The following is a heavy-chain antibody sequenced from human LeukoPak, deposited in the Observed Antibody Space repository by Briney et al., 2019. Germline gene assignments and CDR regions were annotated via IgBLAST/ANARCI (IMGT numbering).Heavy chain of an antibody. CDR1: GFAFRSHD. Sequence: GGSLRLSCAASGFAFRSHDMSWVRQAPGKGLEWVSGISASGGSTFYADSVKGRFTISRDNSKNTLYLQMNGLRVEDTAVYYCVREGPRGLAFDIWGQGTMVTVSS. CDR2: ISASGGST. J-gene: IGHJ3*02. V-gene: IGHV3-23*01. CDR3: VREGPRGLAFDI.